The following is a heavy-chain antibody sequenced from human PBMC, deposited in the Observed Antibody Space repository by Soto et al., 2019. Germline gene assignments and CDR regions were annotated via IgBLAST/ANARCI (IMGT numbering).Heavy chain of an antibody. Sequence: PSETLSLTCAVSGGSISSSNWWSWVRQPPGKGLEWIGEIYHGGSTNYNPSLKSRVTISVDKSKNQFSLKLSSVTAADTAVYYCATSSGYYDILTGYYPLYYWGQGTLVTVSS. D-gene: IGHD3-9*01. CDR3: ATSSGYYDILTGYYPLYY. CDR2: IYHGGST. J-gene: IGHJ4*02. V-gene: IGHV4-4*02. CDR1: GGSISSSNW.